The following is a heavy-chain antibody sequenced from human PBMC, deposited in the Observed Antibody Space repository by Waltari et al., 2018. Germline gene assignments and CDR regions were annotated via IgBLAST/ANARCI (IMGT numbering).Heavy chain of an antibody. V-gene: IGHV4-34*01. CDR3: ARSLRYVYYYYMDV. CDR2: IHHSGST. Sequence: QVQLQQWGAGLLKPSETLSLTCAVYGGSFSGYYWSWSRQPPGKGLEWIGEIHHSGSTNYNPSLKSRVTISVDTSKNQFSLKLSSVTAADTAVYYCARSLRYVYYYYMDVWGKGTTVTVSS. CDR1: GGSFSGYY. D-gene: IGHD3-16*01. J-gene: IGHJ6*03.